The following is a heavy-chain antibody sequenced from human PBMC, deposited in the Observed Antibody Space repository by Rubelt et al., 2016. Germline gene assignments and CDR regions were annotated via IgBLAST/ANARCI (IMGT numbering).Heavy chain of an antibody. CDR3: ARDRSGDTECGGECSDATLFDY. CDR1: SYG. CDR2: ISAYNGNT. D-gene: IGHD2-21*01. J-gene: IGHJ4*02. Sequence: SYGISWVRQAPGQGLEWMGWISAYNGNTNYAQKVQGRVTMTTDTSTSTAYMELRSLRSDDTAVYYCARDRSGDTECGGECSDATLFDYWGQGTLVTVSS. V-gene: IGHV1-18*01.